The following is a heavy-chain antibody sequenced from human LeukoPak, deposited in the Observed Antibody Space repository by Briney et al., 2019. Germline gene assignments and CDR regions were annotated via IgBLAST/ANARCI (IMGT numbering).Heavy chain of an antibody. V-gene: IGHV4-34*01. CDR2: INHSGST. CDR1: VGSFSGYY. D-gene: IGHD3-10*01. Sequence: SETLSLTCAVYVGSFSGYYWSWIRQPPGKGLEWLGEINHSGSTNYNPSLKSRVTISVDTSKNQFSLKLSSVTAADTAVYYCARRPDYYGSGSFSYYLDYWGQGALVTVSS. CDR3: ARRPDYYGSGSFSYYLDY. J-gene: IGHJ4*02.